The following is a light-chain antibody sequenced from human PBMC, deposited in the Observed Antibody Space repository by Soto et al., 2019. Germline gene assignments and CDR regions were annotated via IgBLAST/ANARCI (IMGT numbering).Light chain of an antibody. J-gene: IGLJ1*01. CDR1: SSNIGAGYD. CDR3: QSYDRSLSGLYV. CDR2: GNS. Sequence: QSVLTQPPSVSGAPGQRVTIPCTGSSSNIGAGYDVHWYQQLPGTAPKLLIYGNSNRPSGVPDRFSGSKSGTSASLAITGLQAEDEADYYCQSYDRSLSGLYVFGTGTKVTVL. V-gene: IGLV1-40*01.